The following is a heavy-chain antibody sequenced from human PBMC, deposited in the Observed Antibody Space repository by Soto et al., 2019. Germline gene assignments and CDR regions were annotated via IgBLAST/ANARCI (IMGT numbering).Heavy chain of an antibody. D-gene: IGHD4-17*01. J-gene: IGHJ5*01. Sequence: QVQLQQWGAGLLKPSETLSLTCAVYGGSFSGYYWSWIRQPPGKGLEWIGEINHSGSANYNPSLESRLTISVDTSKNQFSLEVRSVTAADTAVYYCARAKGYGANSCLDSWGQGNLVTVSS. CDR3: ARAKGYGANSCLDS. CDR2: INHSGSA. CDR1: GGSFSGYY. V-gene: IGHV4-34*01.